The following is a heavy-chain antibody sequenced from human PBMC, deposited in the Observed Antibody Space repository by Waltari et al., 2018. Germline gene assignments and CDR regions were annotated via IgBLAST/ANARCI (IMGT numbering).Heavy chain of an antibody. CDR1: GGSFSGYY. Sequence: QVQLQQWGAGLLKPSETLSLTCAVYGGSFSGYYWSWIRQPPRKGLEWIGEINHSGSTNYNPSLKSRVTISVDTSKNQFSLKLSSVTAADTAVYYCARGISTYYDFWSGPANFDYWGQGTLVTVSS. J-gene: IGHJ4*02. CDR2: INHSGST. D-gene: IGHD3-3*01. CDR3: ARGISTYYDFWSGPANFDY. V-gene: IGHV4-34*01.